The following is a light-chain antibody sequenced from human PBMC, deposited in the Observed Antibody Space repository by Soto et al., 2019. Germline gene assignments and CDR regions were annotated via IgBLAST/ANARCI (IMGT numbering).Light chain of an antibody. CDR2: SNN. CDR1: SSNIGSNT. CDR3: AAWADSLNGPWV. Sequence: QSVLTQPPSASGTPGQRVTISCSGSSSNIGSNTVNWYQQLPGTAPKLLIYSNNQRPSGVPDRFSGSKSGTSASLAISGLQSEDEADYYCAAWADSLNGPWVFGGGTKLTVL. J-gene: IGLJ3*02. V-gene: IGLV1-44*01.